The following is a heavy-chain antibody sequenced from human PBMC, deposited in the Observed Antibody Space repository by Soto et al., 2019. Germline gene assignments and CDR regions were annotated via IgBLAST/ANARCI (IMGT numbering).Heavy chain of an antibody. D-gene: IGHD3-3*01. CDR2: INHSGST. Sequence: SETLSLTCAVYGGSFSGYYWSWIRQPPGKGLEWIGEINHSGSTNYNPSLKSRVTISVDTSKNQFSLKLSSVTAADTAVYYCARGKYYDFWSGYQNWFDPWGQGTLVTV. CDR1: GGSFSGYY. CDR3: ARGKYYDFWSGYQNWFDP. J-gene: IGHJ5*02. V-gene: IGHV4-34*01.